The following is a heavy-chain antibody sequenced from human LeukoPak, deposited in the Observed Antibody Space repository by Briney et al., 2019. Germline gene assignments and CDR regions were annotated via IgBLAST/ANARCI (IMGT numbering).Heavy chain of an antibody. J-gene: IGHJ5*02. CDR2: IYTSGST. CDR3: ARISYISRYLRFDP. CDR1: GGSISSYY. V-gene: IGHV4-4*07. Sequence: PSETLSLTCTVSGGSISSYYWSWIRQPAGKGLEWIGRIYTSGSTNYNPSLKSRVTMSVDTSKNQFSLKLSSVTAADTAVYYCARISYISRYLRFDPWGQGTLVTVSS. D-gene: IGHD3-16*02.